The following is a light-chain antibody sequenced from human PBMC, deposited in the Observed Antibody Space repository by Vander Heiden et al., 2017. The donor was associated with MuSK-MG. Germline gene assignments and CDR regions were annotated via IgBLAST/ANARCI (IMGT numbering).Light chain of an antibody. CDR2: EVS. J-gene: IGLJ2*01. CDR3: NSFTSSSTVV. CDR1: SSDVGGYNY. V-gene: IGLV2-14*03. Sequence: QSALTQPASVSGSPGQSITIPCTGTSSDVGGYNYVSWYQQHPGKAPKLVIYEVSNRPSGVSSRFSGSKYGNTASLTISGLQTEDEADYYCNSFTSSSTVVFGGGTKLTVL.